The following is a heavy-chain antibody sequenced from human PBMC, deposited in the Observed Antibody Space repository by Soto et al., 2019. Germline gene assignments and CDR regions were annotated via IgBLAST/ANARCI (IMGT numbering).Heavy chain of an antibody. Sequence: GGSLRLSCAASGFTFSSYGMHWVRQAPGKGLEWVAVISYDGSNKYYADSVKGRFTISRDNSKNTLYLQMNSLRAEDTAVYYCAKDSFDYWGQGTLVTVSS. V-gene: IGHV3-30*18. J-gene: IGHJ4*02. CDR1: GFTFSSYG. CDR3: AKDSFDY. CDR2: ISYDGSNK.